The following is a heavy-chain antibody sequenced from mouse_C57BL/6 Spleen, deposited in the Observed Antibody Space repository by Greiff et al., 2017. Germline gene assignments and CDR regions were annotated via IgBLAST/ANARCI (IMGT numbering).Heavy chain of an antibody. CDR2: ISSGSSTL. D-gene: IGHD1-1*01. CDR1: GFTFSDYG. J-gene: IGHJ4*01. CDR3: ARPITTVVAYYAMDY. V-gene: IGHV5-17*01. Sequence: EVMLVESGGGLVKPGGSLKLSCAASGFTFSDYGMHWVRQAPEKGLEWVAYISSGSSTLYYADTVKGRFTISRDNAKNTLFLQMTSLRSEDTAMYYCARPITTVVAYYAMDYWGQGTSVTVSS.